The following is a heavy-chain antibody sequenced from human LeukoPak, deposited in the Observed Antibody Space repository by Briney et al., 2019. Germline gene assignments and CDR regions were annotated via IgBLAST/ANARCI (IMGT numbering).Heavy chain of an antibody. V-gene: IGHV1-2*02. Sequence: GASVKVSCKASGYTFTSYGIGWVRQAPGQGLEWMGWINPNSGGTNYAQKFQGRVTMTRDTSISTAYMELSRLRSDDTAVYFCAREGEITIFGVVIRNYFDYWGQGTLVTVSS. CDR1: GYTFTSYG. CDR2: INPNSGGT. J-gene: IGHJ4*02. CDR3: AREGEITIFGVVIRNYFDY. D-gene: IGHD3-3*01.